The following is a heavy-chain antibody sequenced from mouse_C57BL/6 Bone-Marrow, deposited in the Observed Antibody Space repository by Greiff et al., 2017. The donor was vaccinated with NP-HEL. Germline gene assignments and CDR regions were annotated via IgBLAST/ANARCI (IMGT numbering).Heavy chain of an antibody. CDR2: ISSGGSYT. Sequence: EVQGVESGGDLVKPGGSLKLSCAASGFTFSSYGMSWVRQTPDKRLEWVATISSGGSYTYYPDSVKGRVTISRDNAKNTLYLQMSSLKSEDTAMYYCASYGNYWYFDVWGTGTTVTVSS. V-gene: IGHV5-6*01. CDR3: ASYGNYWYFDV. CDR1: GFTFSSYG. D-gene: IGHD2-1*01. J-gene: IGHJ1*03.